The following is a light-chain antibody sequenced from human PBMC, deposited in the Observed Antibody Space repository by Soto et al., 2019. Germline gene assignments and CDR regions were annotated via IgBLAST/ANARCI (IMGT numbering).Light chain of an antibody. Sequence: DIQMTQSPSSLYASVGHRVSIFCRASQGITSHLAWYQQKTGNAHKVPIYAASTLKPGVPSRFSGSGSGTDVTLSINSLQPDDFATYYCQNYDSAPITFGQGTRLEI. CDR1: QGITSH. V-gene: IGKV1-27*01. CDR2: AAS. CDR3: QNYDSAPIT. J-gene: IGKJ5*01.